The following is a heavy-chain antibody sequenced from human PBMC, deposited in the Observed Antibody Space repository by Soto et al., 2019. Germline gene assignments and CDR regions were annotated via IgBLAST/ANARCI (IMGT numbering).Heavy chain of an antibody. V-gene: IGHV4-61*01. J-gene: IGHJ4*02. Sequence: QVQLQESGPGLVKPSETLSLTCTVSGGSVSSGSYYWSWIRQPPGKGLEWIGYIYHSGSTNYNPSLKSRVTISVDTSKNQFSLKLSSVTAADTAVYYCARSYSAAFDYWGQGTLVTVSS. CDR3: ARSYSAAFDY. CDR2: IYHSGST. CDR1: GGSVSSGSYY. D-gene: IGHD2-15*01.